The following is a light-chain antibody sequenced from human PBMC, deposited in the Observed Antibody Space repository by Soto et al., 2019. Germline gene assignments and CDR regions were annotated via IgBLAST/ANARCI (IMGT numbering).Light chain of an antibody. CDR3: QQYYSTSWT. Sequence: DIVMTQSPDSLAVSLGERATINCKSSQSVLYSSNNKNYLAWYQQKPGQPPKLLIYWASTRESGVPDRFSGSGSGTDFTLTISSXQAEDVAVYHCQQYYSTSWTFGQGTKVDIK. CDR1: QSVLYSSNNKNY. V-gene: IGKV4-1*01. J-gene: IGKJ1*01. CDR2: WAS.